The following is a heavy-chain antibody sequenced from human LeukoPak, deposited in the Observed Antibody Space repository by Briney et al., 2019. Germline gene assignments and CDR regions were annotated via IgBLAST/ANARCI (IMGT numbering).Heavy chain of an antibody. J-gene: IGHJ4*02. D-gene: IGHD2-8*01. CDR1: GYTFTSYG. Sequence: ASVKVSCMASGYTFTSYGISWVRQAPGQGLEWMGWISAYNGNTNYAQKLQGRVTMTTDTSTSTAYMELRSLRSDDTAVYYCARDGCTNGVCYSDYWGQGTLVTVSS. CDR2: ISAYNGNT. CDR3: ARDGCTNGVCYSDY. V-gene: IGHV1-18*01.